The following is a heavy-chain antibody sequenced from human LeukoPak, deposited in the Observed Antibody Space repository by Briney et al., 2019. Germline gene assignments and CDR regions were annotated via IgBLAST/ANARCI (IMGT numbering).Heavy chain of an antibody. D-gene: IGHD3-10*01. CDR3: ARVPDGSGSYYNGETFDI. J-gene: IGHJ3*02. Sequence: SETLSLTCTVSGGSISSGGYYWSWIRQHPGKGLEWIGYIYYSGGTYYNPSLKSRVTISVDTSKNQFSLKLSSVTAADTAVYYCARVPDGSGSYYNGETFDIWGQGTMVTVSS. CDR2: IYYSGGT. V-gene: IGHV4-31*03. CDR1: GGSISSGGYY.